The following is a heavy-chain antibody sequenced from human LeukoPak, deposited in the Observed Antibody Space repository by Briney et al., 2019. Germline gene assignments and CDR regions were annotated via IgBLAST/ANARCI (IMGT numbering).Heavy chain of an antibody. D-gene: IGHD3-10*01. CDR3: ARGNAFDI. V-gene: IGHV3-23*01. J-gene: IGHJ3*02. CDR1: GFVFSSYD. CDR2: ISGSGTRT. Sequence: GGSLRLSCAASGFVFSSYDLSWVRQAPGKGLEWVAAISGSGTRTYYADSVKGRFTISRDNSKNMLYLQMNSLRAEDTAVYYCARGNAFDIWGQGTMVTVSS.